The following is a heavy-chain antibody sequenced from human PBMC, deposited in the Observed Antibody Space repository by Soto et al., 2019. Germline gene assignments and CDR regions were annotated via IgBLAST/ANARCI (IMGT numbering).Heavy chain of an antibody. V-gene: IGHV1-3*01. CDR1: GYTFTSYA. J-gene: IGHJ5*02. CDR2: INAGNGNT. Sequence: ASVKVSCKASGYTFTSYAMHWVRQAPGQRLEWMGWINAGNGNTKYSQKFQGRVTITRDTSASTAYMELSSLRSEDTAVYYCARGGRYSTNWFDPWGQGTLVTVSS. D-gene: IGHD3-9*01. CDR3: ARGGRYSTNWFDP.